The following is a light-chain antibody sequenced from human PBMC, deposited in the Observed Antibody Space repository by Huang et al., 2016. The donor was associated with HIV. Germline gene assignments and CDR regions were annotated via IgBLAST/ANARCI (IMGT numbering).Light chain of an antibody. CDR2: WAS. CDR1: QSILYSSNNKNY. V-gene: IGKV4-1*01. Sequence: DIVMTQSPDSLAVSLGERATINCKSSQSILYSSNNKNYLAWYQQKPGQPPRLLIYWASTREAGVPDRFRGSESGTDFTLTISSLQAEDVAVYYCHQYYTTPTTFGQGTKLEIK. CDR3: HQYYTTPTT. J-gene: IGKJ2*01.